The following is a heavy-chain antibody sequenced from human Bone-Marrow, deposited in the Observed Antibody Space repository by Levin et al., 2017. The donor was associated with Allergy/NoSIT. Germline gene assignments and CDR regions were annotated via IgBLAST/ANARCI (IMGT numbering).Heavy chain of an antibody. J-gene: IGHJ4*01. CDR1: GGSISSSSYY. CDR3: VSQRRISPNVPPGY. CDR2: IFYTGST. Sequence: ASETLSLTCTVSGGSISSSSYYWAWIRQPPGMGLEWIGSIFYTGSTQYNPSLKSRVTISKHTYENQFSLKLTSVTAADTAVYYCVSQRRISPNVPPGYWGQGTPVAVSS. V-gene: IGHV4-39*01.